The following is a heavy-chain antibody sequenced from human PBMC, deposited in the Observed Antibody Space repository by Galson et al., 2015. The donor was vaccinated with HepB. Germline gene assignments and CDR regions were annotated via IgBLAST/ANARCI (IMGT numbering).Heavy chain of an antibody. CDR2: ISYDGSNK. CDR3: ARDSPSYSSDESNYFDY. Sequence: SLRLSCAASGFTFSSYAMHWVRQAPGKGLEWVAVISYDGSNKYYADSVKGRFTISRDNSKNTLYLQMNSLRAEDTAVYYCARDSPSYSSDESNYFDYWGQGTLVTVSS. J-gene: IGHJ4*02. V-gene: IGHV3-30-3*01. CDR1: GFTFSSYA. D-gene: IGHD6-19*01.